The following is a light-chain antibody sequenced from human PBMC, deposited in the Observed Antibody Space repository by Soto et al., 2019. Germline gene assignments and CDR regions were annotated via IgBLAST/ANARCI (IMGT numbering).Light chain of an antibody. Sequence: DIQMTQSPSAVSASVGDGVTITCRASQVISSWLAWYQQKPGKAPKLLIYGASNLETGVPSRFSGSESGTDFTLTISRLEPEDFAVYYCQQYGSSPITFGQGTRLEIK. J-gene: IGKJ5*01. CDR1: QVISSW. V-gene: IGKV1-12*01. CDR3: QQYGSSPIT. CDR2: GAS.